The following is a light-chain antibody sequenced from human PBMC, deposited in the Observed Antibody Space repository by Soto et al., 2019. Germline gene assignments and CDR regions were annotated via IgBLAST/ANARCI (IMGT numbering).Light chain of an antibody. V-gene: IGKV1-5*03. Sequence: DIQMTQSPSTLSVSVGDRVTITCRASQSITSWLAWYQQKPGKAPKLPIYKASTLESGVPSRFSGSGSGTEFTITISSLQPDDFATYYCQHRDTFGQGTKV. CDR3: QHRDT. CDR2: KAS. J-gene: IGKJ1*01. CDR1: QSITSW.